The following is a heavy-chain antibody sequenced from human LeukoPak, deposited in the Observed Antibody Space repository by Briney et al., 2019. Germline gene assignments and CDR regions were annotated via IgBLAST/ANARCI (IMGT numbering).Heavy chain of an antibody. D-gene: IGHD3-10*01. CDR2: IRGKANSHAT. CDR1: GFIFSGSA. CDR3: ARRGDYSASGDY. Sequence: GGSLRLSCAASGFIFSGSAVHWVRRASGKGLEWVGRIRGKANSHATAYAASVKGRFTIFRDDSKNTAYLQMNSLKIEDTAMYYCARRGDYSASGDYWGQGTLVTVSS. J-gene: IGHJ4*02. V-gene: IGHV3-73*01.